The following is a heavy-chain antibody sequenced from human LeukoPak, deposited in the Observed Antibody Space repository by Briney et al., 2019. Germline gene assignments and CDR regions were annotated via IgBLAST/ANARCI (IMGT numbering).Heavy chain of an antibody. CDR2: IYHSGTT. CDR3: AWKYYYDSSGYFDVDQ. CDR1: GYSISSGYY. V-gene: IGHV4-38-2*01. J-gene: IGHJ4*02. Sequence: PSATLSLTCAVSGYSISSGYYWGWIRQSPEKGLEWVGSIYHSGTTYYNPSLKSRVTISIDTSKNQFSLNLNSVTAADTAVYYCAWKYYYDSSGYFDVDQWGQGILVTVSS. D-gene: IGHD3-22*01.